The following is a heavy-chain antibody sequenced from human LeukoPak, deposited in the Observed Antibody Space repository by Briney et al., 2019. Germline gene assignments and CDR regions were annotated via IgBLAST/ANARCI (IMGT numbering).Heavy chain of an antibody. CDR3: ARDLHYYGSGSYYYYGMDV. CDR2: ISSSSSYI. J-gene: IGHJ6*04. CDR1: GFTFSSYS. Sequence: KPGGSLRLSCAASGFTFSSYSMNWVRQAPGKGLEWVSSISSSSSYIYYADSVKGRFTISRDNAKNSLYLQMNSLRAEDTAVYYCARDLHYYGSGSYYYYGMDVWGKGTTVTVSS. V-gene: IGHV3-21*01. D-gene: IGHD3-10*01.